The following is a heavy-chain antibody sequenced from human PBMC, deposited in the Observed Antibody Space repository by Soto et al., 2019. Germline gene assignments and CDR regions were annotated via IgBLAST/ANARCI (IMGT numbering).Heavy chain of an antibody. V-gene: IGHV3-48*01. CDR2: ISSSSSSI. CDR1: GFTFSSYS. Sequence: PGGSLRLSCVVSGFTFSSYSMNWVRQAPGKGLEWVSHISSSSSSIYYADSVEGRFTISRDNAKNSLYLQINSLRVEDTAVYYCARDRKPVAPYYYYAMDVWGQGTTVTVSS. D-gene: IGHD6-19*01. J-gene: IGHJ6*02. CDR3: ARDRKPVAPYYYYAMDV.